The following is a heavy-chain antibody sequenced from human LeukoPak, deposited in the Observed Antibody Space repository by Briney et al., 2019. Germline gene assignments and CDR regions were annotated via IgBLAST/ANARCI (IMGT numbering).Heavy chain of an antibody. CDR1: GFTFSSYA. CDR3: ARDTRGESDY. D-gene: IGHD2-2*01. CDR2: ISYNGGDK. J-gene: IGHJ4*01. Sequence: GGSLRLSCAASGFTFSSYAMHWVRQAPDKGLEWVAIISYNGGDKYYADSVKGRFTISRDNSKNTLYLQMNSLRAEDTAVYYCARDTRGESDYWGHGTLVTVSS. V-gene: IGHV3-30*04.